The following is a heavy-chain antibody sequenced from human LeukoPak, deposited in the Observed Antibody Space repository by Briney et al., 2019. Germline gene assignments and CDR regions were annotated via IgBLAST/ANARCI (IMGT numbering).Heavy chain of an antibody. CDR3: ARMYSSGWYGMYNWFDP. CDR1: GYSFTSYW. D-gene: IGHD6-19*01. J-gene: IGHJ5*02. Sequence: GVSLKISCKGSGYSFTSYWIGWVGRMPGKGVEGLGRIYPCDSDTRYSPSFQAQVTISADKSISTAYLQWSSLKASDTAMYYCARMYSSGWYGMYNWFDPWGQGTLVTVSS. V-gene: IGHV5-51*01. CDR2: IYPCDSDT.